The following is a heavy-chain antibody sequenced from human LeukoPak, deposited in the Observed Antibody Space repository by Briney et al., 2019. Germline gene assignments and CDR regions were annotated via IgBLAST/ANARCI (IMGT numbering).Heavy chain of an antibody. V-gene: IGHV1-2*02. J-gene: IGHJ4*02. Sequence: ASVKVSCKASGYTFTGYYMHWVRQAPGQGLEWMGWINPNSGGTNYAQKFQGRVTMTRDTSISTAYVELRSLRSDDTAVYYCARVLRYFDPQDYWGQGTLVTVSS. D-gene: IGHD3-9*01. CDR3: ARVLRYFDPQDY. CDR1: GYTFTGYY. CDR2: INPNSGGT.